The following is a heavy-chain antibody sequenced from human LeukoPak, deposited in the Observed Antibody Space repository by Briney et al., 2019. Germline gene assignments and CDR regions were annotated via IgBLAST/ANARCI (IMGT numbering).Heavy chain of an antibody. V-gene: IGHV3-23*01. Sequence: GGSLRLSCAASGFTFYSYAMSWVRQAPGKGLEWVSAISGRGGNTYYADSVKGRFTISRENAKNSLYLQMNSLRAGDTAVYYCARGRPQWLEIYYGMDVWGQGTTVTVSS. CDR2: ISGRGGNT. CDR3: ARGRPQWLEIYYGMDV. D-gene: IGHD6-19*01. J-gene: IGHJ6*02. CDR1: GFTFYSYA.